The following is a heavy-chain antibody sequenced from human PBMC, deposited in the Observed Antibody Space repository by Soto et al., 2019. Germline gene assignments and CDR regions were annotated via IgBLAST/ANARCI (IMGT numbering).Heavy chain of an antibody. D-gene: IGHD1-1*01. J-gene: IGHJ5*02. CDR2: IYYSGST. CDR3: ARDSFGTRDSDWFDP. V-gene: IGHV4-59*01. CDR1: GGSISSYY. Sequence: LSLTCTVSGGSISSYYWSWIRQPPGKGLEWIGYIYYSGSTNYNPSLKSRVTISVDTSKNQFSLKLSSVTAADTAVYYCARDSFGTRDSDWFDPWGQGTLVTVSS.